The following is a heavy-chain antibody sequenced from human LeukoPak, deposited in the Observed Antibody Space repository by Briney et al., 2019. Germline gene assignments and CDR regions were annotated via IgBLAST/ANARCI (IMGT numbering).Heavy chain of an antibody. J-gene: IGHJ3*02. D-gene: IGHD6-13*01. Sequence: GGSLRLSCVGSGFSFSTYWMSWVRQAPGKGLEWVATIMRDGSENNYVDSVKSRFTISRDNARNSLYLQMNSLRAEDTAVYYCAREVYSSSRPADAFDIWGQGTVVTVSS. CDR1: GFSFSTYW. CDR2: IMRDGSEN. V-gene: IGHV3-7*01. CDR3: AREVYSSSRPADAFDI.